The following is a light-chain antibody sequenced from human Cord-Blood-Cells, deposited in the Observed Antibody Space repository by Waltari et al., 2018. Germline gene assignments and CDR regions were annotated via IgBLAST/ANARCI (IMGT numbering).Light chain of an antibody. V-gene: IGLV6-57*03. CDR2: ADN. Sequence: NFMLTQPHSVSESPGKTVTISCTRSSGSIASNYVQWYQQRPGSAPTTVIYADNQGPSGVPDRFSGSIDSSSNSASLTISGLKTEDEADYYCQSYDSSNVVFGGGTKLTVL. CDR1: SGSIASNY. CDR3: QSYDSSNVV. J-gene: IGLJ2*01.